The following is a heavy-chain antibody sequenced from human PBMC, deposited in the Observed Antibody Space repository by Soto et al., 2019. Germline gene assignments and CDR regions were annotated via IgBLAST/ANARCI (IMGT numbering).Heavy chain of an antibody. CDR1: GFTFSSSA. J-gene: IGHJ4*02. D-gene: IGHD2-21*01. V-gene: IGHV3-23*01. CDR3: ASWGHIVPVSPTDFDH. CDR2: ISGSGGST. Sequence: PGGSLRLSCAASGFTFSSSAMSWVRQAPGKGLEWVSAISGSGGSTYYADTVKGRFTVSRDNSKNTLYLQMNSLRAEDTAMYYCASWGHIVPVSPTDFDHWGEGTLVTAPQ.